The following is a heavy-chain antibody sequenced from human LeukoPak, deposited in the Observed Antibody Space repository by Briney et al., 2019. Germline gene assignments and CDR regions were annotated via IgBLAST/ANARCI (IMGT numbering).Heavy chain of an antibody. CDR2: INGGDGRT. Sequence: GGSLRLSCAASGFTFNNYVVHWVRHAPGKGLEWVSLINGGDGRTYYADSVEGRFTISRDNSKNSLYLQMNGLRTEDTAMYFCVKDVVRNGYNYFDCWGQGTLVTVSS. CDR1: GFTFNNYV. CDR3: VKDVVRNGYNYFDC. D-gene: IGHD5-24*01. J-gene: IGHJ4*02. V-gene: IGHV3-43*02.